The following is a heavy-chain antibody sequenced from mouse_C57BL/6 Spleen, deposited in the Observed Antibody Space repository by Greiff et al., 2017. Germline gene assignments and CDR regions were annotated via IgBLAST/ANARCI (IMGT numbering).Heavy chain of an antibody. D-gene: IGHD1-1*01. CDR1: GFSLTSYG. CDR2: IWSGGST. Sequence: QVQLKESGPGLVQPSQSLSITCTVSGFSLTSYGVHWVRQSPGKDLEWLGVIWSGGSTDYNAAFISRLSISKDNSKSQVFFKMNSLQADDTAIYYCARGYYYGSSPYAMDYWCQGTSVTVSS. CDR3: ARGYYYGSSPYAMDY. V-gene: IGHV2-2*01. J-gene: IGHJ4*01.